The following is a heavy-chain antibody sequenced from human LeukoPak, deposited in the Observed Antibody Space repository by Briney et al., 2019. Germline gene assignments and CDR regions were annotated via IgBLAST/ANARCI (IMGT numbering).Heavy chain of an antibody. J-gene: IGHJ4*02. CDR1: GFTFSSYS. D-gene: IGHD5-24*01. Sequence: GGSLRLSCAASGFTFSSYSMNWVRQAPGKGLEWVSSISSSSSYIYYADSVKGRFTISRDSAKNSLYLQMNSLRAEDTAVYYCARWPAMAVYYFDYWGQGTLVTVSS. CDR3: ARWPAMAVYYFDY. CDR2: ISSSSSYI. V-gene: IGHV3-21*01.